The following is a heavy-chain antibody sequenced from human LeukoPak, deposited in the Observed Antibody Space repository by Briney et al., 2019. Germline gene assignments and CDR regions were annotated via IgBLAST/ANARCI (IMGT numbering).Heavy chain of an antibody. V-gene: IGHV4-34*01. CDR2: INHSGST. D-gene: IGHD4-11*01. CDR3: ARRGGRLYSNYGYGYFDY. Sequence: SETLSLTCAVYGGSFSGYYWSWIRQPPGKGLEWIGEINHSGSTNYNPSLKSRVTISVDTSKNQFSLKLSSVTAADTAVYYCARRGGRLYSNYGYGYFDYWGQETLVTVSS. J-gene: IGHJ4*02. CDR1: GGSFSGYY.